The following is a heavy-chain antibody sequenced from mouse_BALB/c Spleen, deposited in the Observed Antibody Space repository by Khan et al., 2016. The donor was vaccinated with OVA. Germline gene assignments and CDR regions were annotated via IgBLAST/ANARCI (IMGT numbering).Heavy chain of an antibody. D-gene: IGHD3-2*02. CDR2: IYPGSGYT. CDR3: ARAGYGGFAF. Sequence: VQLQESGPELVKPGASVKMSCKASGYTFTDFLISWVKQRTGQGLEWIGEIYPGSGYTSYNEKFKGKATLTSDKSSNTAYMQLSNLTSGDSAVYFCARAGYGGFAFWGPGTLVTVSA. V-gene: IGHV1-81*01. CDR1: GYTFTDFL. J-gene: IGHJ3*01.